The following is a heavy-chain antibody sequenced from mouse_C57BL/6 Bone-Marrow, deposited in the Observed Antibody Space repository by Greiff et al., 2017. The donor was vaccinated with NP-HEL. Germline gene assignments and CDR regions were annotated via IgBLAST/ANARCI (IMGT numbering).Heavy chain of an antibody. CDR1: GFTFSDYG. CDR2: ISSGSSTI. CDR3: ARDYGSSSWFAY. J-gene: IGHJ3*01. Sequence: EVHLVESGGGLVKPGGSLKLSCAASGFTFSDYGMHWVRQAPEKGLEWVAYISSGSSTIYYAETVKGRFTISRDNAKHTLFLQMTSLRSDDTAMYYCARDYGSSSWFAYWGQGTLVTGSA. V-gene: IGHV5-17*01. D-gene: IGHD1-1*01.